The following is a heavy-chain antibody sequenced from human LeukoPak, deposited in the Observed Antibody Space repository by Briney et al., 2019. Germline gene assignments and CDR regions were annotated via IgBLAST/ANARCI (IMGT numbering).Heavy chain of an antibody. CDR2: IYTSGST. CDR1: GGSISSGSYY. CDR3: ARERITLDY. D-gene: IGHD3-10*01. J-gene: IGHJ4*02. V-gene: IGHV4-61*02. Sequence: SETLSPTCTVSGGSISSGSYYWSWIRQPAGKGLEWIGRIYTSGSTNYNPSLKSRVTISVDTSKNQFSLKLSSVTAADTAVYYCARERITLDYWGQGTLVTVSS.